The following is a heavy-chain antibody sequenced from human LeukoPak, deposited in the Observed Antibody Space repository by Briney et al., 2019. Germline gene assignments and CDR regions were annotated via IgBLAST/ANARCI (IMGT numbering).Heavy chain of an antibody. Sequence: QSGGSLRLSCAASGFTFGSYGMSWVRQAPGKGLEWVSFITPNADRTSYADSVEGRFTISRDNPRNPLYMQMNSLRDEDTALYYCAIMHGYYDGSGYWVQWGQGTLVTVSS. J-gene: IGHJ1*01. D-gene: IGHD3-22*01. V-gene: IGHV3-23*01. CDR3: AIMHGYYDGSGYWVQ. CDR2: ITPNADRT. CDR1: GFTFGSYG.